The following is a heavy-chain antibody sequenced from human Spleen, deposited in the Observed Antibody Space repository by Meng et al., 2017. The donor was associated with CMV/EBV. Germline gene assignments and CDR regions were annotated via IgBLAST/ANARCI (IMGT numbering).Heavy chain of an antibody. D-gene: IGHD3-3*01. CDR2: IRYDGSNK. J-gene: IGHJ6*02. CDR3: AFSHGIFGVAPTYYYYGMDV. CDR1: GFTFSSYG. Sequence: GGSLRLSCAASGFTFSSYGMHWVRQAPGKGLEWVAFIRYDGSNKYYADSVKGRFTISRDNSKNTLYLQMNSLRAEDTAVYYCAFSHGIFGVAPTYYYYGMDVWGQGTTVTVSS. V-gene: IGHV3-30*02.